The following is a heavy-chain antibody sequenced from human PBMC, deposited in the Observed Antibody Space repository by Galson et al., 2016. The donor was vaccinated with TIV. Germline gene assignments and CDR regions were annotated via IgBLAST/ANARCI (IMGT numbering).Heavy chain of an antibody. CDR2: INVGNGDR. Sequence: SVKVSCKASGYILASHVMHWVRQAPGQRPEWMGWINVGNGDRKYSQRLQGRVTLSGDTSANTAFMELSSLRFEDTATYYCARDRGRSGDFDYWGQGTLVTVSS. CDR1: GYILASHV. CDR3: ARDRGRSGDFDY. V-gene: IGHV1-3*01. J-gene: IGHJ4*02. D-gene: IGHD3-16*01.